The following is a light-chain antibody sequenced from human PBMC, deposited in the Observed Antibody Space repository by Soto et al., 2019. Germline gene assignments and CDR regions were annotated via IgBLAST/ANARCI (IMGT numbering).Light chain of an antibody. CDR3: QQYHTWPIT. CDR1: QSVSNN. CDR2: GAS. J-gene: IGKJ4*01. V-gene: IGKV3-15*01. Sequence: EIVLTQSPGTLSLSPGERATLSCRASQSVSNNYLAWYQQKPGQAPRLLISGASTGATGIPARFSGSGSGTEFTLTISSLQSEDCAIYYCQQYHTWPITFGGGTRWIS.